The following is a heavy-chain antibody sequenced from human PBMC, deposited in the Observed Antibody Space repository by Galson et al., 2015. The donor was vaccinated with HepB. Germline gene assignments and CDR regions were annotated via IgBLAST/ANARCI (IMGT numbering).Heavy chain of an antibody. CDR3: AKGPAFGVIPAGWFDL. Sequence: SLRLSCAASGFTFSNCGMHWVRQSPGKGLEWVTVISYGGSNQYYADSVKGRFTISRDNSKNTLYLQMNSLRPEDTAVHFCAKGPAFGVIPAGWFDLWGQGTLVIVSS. J-gene: IGHJ5*02. V-gene: IGHV3-30*18. D-gene: IGHD2-2*01. CDR2: ISYGGSNQ. CDR1: GFTFSNCG.